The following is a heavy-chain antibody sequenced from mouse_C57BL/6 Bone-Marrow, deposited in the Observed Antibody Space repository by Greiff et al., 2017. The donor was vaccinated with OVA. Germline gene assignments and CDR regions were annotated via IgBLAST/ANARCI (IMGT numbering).Heavy chain of an antibody. CDR3: ARGGIYDSDWYFDV. CDR2: IDPSDSYT. D-gene: IGHD2-4*01. J-gene: IGHJ1*03. V-gene: IGHV1-69*01. CDR1: GYTFTSYW. Sequence: QVQLQQSGAELVMPGASVKLSCKASGYTFTSYWMHWVKQRPGQGLEWIGEIDPSDSYTNYNQKFKGKSTLTVDKSSSTAYMQLSSLTSEDSAVYYCARGGIYDSDWYFDVWGTGTTVTVSS.